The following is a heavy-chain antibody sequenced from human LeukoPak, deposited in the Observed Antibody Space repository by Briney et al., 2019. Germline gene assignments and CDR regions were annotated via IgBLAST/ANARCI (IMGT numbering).Heavy chain of an antibody. Sequence: HPGGSLRLSCAASGFTFDDYGMSWVRQAPGKGLEWVAVIWYDGSNKYYADSVKGRFTISRDNSKNTLYLQMNSLRAEDTAVYYCARTPDGDYGLDYWGQGTLVTVSS. CDR1: GFTFDDYG. D-gene: IGHD4-17*01. CDR3: ARTPDGDYGLDY. J-gene: IGHJ4*02. V-gene: IGHV3-33*08. CDR2: IWYDGSNK.